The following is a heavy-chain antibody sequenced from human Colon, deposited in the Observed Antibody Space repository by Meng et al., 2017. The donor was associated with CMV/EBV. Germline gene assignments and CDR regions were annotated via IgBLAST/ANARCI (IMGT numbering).Heavy chain of an antibody. V-gene: IGHV3-72*01. CDR2: SRNKANSYTT. J-gene: IGHJ4*02. CDR1: FTFSGHY. D-gene: IGHD3-22*01. Sequence: FTFSGHYMDWFRQGPGRGLEWVGRSRNKANSYTTAYAASVEGRFTISRDDSKNSLYLRMNSLKTEDTAVYYCAGSSGPYDTSGYSDYWGQGTLVTVSS. CDR3: AGSSGPYDTSGYSDY.